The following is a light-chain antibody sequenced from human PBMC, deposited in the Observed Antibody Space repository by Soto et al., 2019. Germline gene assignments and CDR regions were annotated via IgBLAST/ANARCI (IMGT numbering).Light chain of an antibody. CDR3: QHYNNWHPWT. V-gene: IGKV3-15*01. J-gene: IGKJ1*01. Sequence: EVVMTQSPATLSVSPGERATLSCRASQSVSNNLAWYQQKPGQAPRLLIYGASTRATGIPVRFSGSGSGTEFNLTIRSLKSDDFAVYYCQHYNNWHPWTFGQGTKVEIK. CDR2: GAS. CDR1: QSVSNN.